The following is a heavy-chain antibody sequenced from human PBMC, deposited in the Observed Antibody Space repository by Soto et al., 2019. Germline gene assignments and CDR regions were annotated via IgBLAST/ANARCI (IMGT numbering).Heavy chain of an antibody. CDR1: GFSLSTSGVG. D-gene: IGHD3-10*01. J-gene: IGHJ5*02. Sequence: QITLKESGPTLVKPTQTLTLTCTFSGFSLSTSGVGVGWIRQPPGKALEWLALIYWDDDKRYSPSLKSRLTITKDTSKNQVVLTLTNMDPVDTATYYCAHRLVKGSGSYLPAGGRFGFDPWGQGTLVTVSS. CDR3: AHRLVKGSGSYLPAGGRFGFDP. V-gene: IGHV2-5*02. CDR2: IYWDDDK.